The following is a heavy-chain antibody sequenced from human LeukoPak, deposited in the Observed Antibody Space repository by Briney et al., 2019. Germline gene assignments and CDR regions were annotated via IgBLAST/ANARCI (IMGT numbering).Heavy chain of an antibody. CDR3: ARESSGYLFDY. J-gene: IGHJ4*02. Sequence: PSETLSLTCTVSGGSISSGGYSWSWIRQPPGKGLEWIGYIYHSGSTYYNPSLKSRVTISVDRSKNQFSLKLSSVTAADTAVYYCARESSGYLFDYWGQGTLVTVSS. V-gene: IGHV4-30-2*01. CDR2: IYHSGST. D-gene: IGHD3-22*01. CDR1: GGSISSGGYS.